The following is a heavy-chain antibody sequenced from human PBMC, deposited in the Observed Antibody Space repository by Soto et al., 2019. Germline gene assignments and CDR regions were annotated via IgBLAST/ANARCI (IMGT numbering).Heavy chain of an antibody. CDR2: INPNSGGT. Sequence: ASVKVSCKASGYTFTGYYMQWVRQAPGQGLEWMGWINPNSGGTNYAQKFQGRVTMTTDTSTSTAYMELRSLRSDDTAVYYCARDARDVVVVPAARVHDAFDIWGQGTMVTVSS. CDR3: ARDARDVVVVPAARVHDAFDI. J-gene: IGHJ3*02. V-gene: IGHV1-2*02. CDR1: GYTFTGYY. D-gene: IGHD2-2*01.